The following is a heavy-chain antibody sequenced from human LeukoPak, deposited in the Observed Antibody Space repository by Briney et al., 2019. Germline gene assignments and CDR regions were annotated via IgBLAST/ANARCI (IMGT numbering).Heavy chain of an antibody. D-gene: IGHD2-2*01. Sequence: GGSLRLSCAASGFRFSSYWMTWVRQAPGKGLEWVANIKQGGSVKSYVDSVKGRFTISRDNAKNSLYLQMNSLRADDTGVYFCASQPAAADVDFWGQGTLVTVSS. V-gene: IGHV3-7*03. CDR3: ASQPAAADVDF. CDR1: GFRFSSYW. J-gene: IGHJ4*02. CDR2: IKQGGSVK.